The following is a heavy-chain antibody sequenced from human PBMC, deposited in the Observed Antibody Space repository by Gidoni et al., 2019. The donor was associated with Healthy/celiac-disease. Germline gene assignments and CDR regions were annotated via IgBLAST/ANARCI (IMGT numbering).Heavy chain of an antibody. V-gene: IGHV3-21*01. CDR1: GFTFSTYS. Sequence: EVQLVESGGGLVKPGGSLRLSCAASGFTFSTYSMNWVCQAPGKGLEWVSSISSSSSYIYYADSVKGRFTISRDNAKNSLYLQMNSLRAEDTAVYYCARDETSNYYYYGMDVWGQGTTVTVSS. CDR3: ARDETSNYYYYGMDV. CDR2: ISSSSSYI. J-gene: IGHJ6*02.